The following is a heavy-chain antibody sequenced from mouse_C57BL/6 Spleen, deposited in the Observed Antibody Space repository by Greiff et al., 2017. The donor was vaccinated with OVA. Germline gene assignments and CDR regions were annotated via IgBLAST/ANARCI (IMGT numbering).Heavy chain of an antibody. CDR2: INPNNGGT. Sequence: EVQLQQSGPELVKPGASVKISCKASGYTFTDYYMNWVKRSHGKSLEWIGDINPNNGGTSYNQKFKGKATLTVDKSSSTAYMELRSLTSEDSAVYYCARRAAQAPPFAYWGQGTLVTVSA. CDR3: ARRAAQAPPFAY. CDR1: GYTFTDYY. D-gene: IGHD3-2*02. J-gene: IGHJ3*01. V-gene: IGHV1-26*01.